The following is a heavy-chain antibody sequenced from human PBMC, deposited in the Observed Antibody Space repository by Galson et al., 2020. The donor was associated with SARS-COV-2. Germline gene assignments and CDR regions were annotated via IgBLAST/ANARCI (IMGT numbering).Heavy chain of an antibody. CDR1: GGSISSSSYY. CDR2: IYYSGST. Sequence: SETLSLTCTVSGGSISSSSYYWGWIRQPPGKGLEWIGSIYYSGSTYYNPSLKSRVTISVDTSKNHFSLKLSSVTAADTAVYYCASPVVDTAMATYWYFDLWGRGTLVSVSS. CDR3: ASPVVDTAMATYWYFDL. J-gene: IGHJ2*01. V-gene: IGHV4-39*01. D-gene: IGHD5-18*01.